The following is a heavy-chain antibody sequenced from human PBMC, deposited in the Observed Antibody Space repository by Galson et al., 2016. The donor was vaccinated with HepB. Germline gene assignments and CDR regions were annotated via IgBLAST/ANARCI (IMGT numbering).Heavy chain of an antibody. J-gene: IGHJ4*02. Sequence: SLRLSCAASGFTVSNNYMTWVRQAPGKGLEWVSVIYSTGSTKYADSVKGRFTISRDSSKNTLYLHMSGLRAEDTAVYYCATENPGIAVAALDYWGQGTLVTVSS. V-gene: IGHV3-53*01. CDR1: GFTVSNNY. CDR3: ATENPGIAVAALDY. D-gene: IGHD6-19*01. CDR2: IYSTGST.